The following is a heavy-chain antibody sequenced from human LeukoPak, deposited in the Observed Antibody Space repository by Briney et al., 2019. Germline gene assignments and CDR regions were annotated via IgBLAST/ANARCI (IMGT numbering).Heavy chain of an antibody. CDR3: ASPSGYSYVSSFDY. J-gene: IGHJ4*02. V-gene: IGHV3-7*01. CDR2: IKQDGSEK. Sequence: PGGSLRLSCAASGFTFSSYWMSWVRQAPGKGLEWVANIKQDGSEKYYVDSVKGRLTISRDNAKNSLYLQMNSLRAEDTAVYYCASPSGYSYVSSFDYWGQGTLVTVSS. CDR1: GFTFSSYW. D-gene: IGHD5-18*01.